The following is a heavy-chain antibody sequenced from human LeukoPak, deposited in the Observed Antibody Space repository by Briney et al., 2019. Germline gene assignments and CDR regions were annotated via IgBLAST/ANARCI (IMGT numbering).Heavy chain of an antibody. D-gene: IGHD4-11*01. V-gene: IGHV3-23*01. CDR2: ISGSGGST. Sequence: PGGSLRLSCAASGFPFSSYAMSWVRQAPGKGLEWVSAISGSGGSTYYADSVKGRFTISRDNSKNTLYLQMNSLRAEDTAVYYCAKDKRQYPYYFDYWGQGTLVTVSS. J-gene: IGHJ4*02. CDR1: GFPFSSYA. CDR3: AKDKRQYPYYFDY.